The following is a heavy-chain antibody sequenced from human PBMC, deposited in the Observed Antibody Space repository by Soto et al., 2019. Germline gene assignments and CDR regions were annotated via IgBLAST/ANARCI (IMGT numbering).Heavy chain of an antibody. V-gene: IGHV4-31*03. D-gene: IGHD4-17*01. CDR3: ARMAHGDYVAGADY. CDR2: IYYSGST. Sequence: SETLSLTCTVSGGSISSGGYYWSWIRQHPGKGLEWIGYIYYSGSTYYNPSLKSRVTISVGTSKNQFSLKLSSVTAADTAVYYCARMAHGDYVAGADYWGQGTLVTVSS. CDR1: GGSISSGGYY. J-gene: IGHJ4*02.